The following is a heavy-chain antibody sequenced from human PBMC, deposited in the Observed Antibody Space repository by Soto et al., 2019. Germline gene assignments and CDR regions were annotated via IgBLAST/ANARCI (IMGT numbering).Heavy chain of an antibody. V-gene: IGHV3-9*01. Sequence: EMQLVEAGGGLVQPGRSLRLSCTASGFTFDDYGMHWVRQAPGKGLEWVSGISWNSGGIGYGDSVKGRFTISRDNAKNSLYLQMNSLRSEDTALYYSAKDRRRGWHALDYWGQGTLVIVSS. CDR2: ISWNSGGI. D-gene: IGHD6-19*01. CDR1: GFTFDDYG. CDR3: AKDRRRGWHALDY. J-gene: IGHJ4*02.